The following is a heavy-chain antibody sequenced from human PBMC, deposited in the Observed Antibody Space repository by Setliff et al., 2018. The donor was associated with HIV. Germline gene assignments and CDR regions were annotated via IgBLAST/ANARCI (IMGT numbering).Heavy chain of an antibody. CDR1: GFTFSSYS. CDR3: ATDCAVVGGTGSLDS. Sequence: GGSLRLSCAASGFTFSSYSLNWVRQTPGKGLEWVSFISSSGTYIYYADSVKGRFTISRDNAKNSLYLQMNSLRVEDTAVYYCATDCAVVGGTGSLDSWGQGTLVTVSS. D-gene: IGHD1-26*01. CDR2: ISSSGTYI. J-gene: IGHJ4*02. V-gene: IGHV3-21*04.